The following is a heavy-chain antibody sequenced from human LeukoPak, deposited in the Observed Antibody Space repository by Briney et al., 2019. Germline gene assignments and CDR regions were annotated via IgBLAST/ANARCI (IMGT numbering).Heavy chain of an antibody. D-gene: IGHD5-18*01. V-gene: IGHV1-69*13. CDR1: GGTFSSYA. CDR2: IIPIFGTA. J-gene: IGHJ5*02. Sequence: SVKVPCKASGGTFSSYAISWVRQAPGQGLEWMGGIIPIFGTANYAQKFQGRVTITADESTSTAYMELSSLRSEDTAVYYCARTRGYSYGYPSDWFDPWGQGTLVTVSS. CDR3: ARTRGYSYGYPSDWFDP.